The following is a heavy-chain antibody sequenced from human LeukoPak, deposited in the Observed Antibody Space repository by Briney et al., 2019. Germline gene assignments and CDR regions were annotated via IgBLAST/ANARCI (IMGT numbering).Heavy chain of an antibody. V-gene: IGHV3-23*01. CDR1: GFTFSSYA. J-gene: IGHJ5*02. Sequence: PGGSLRLSCAASGFTFSSYAMSWVRQAPGKGLEWVSAISGSGGSTYYADSVKGRFTISRGNSKNTLYLQMNSLRAEDTAVYYCALSPHHGSGSSWGQGTLVTVSS. CDR3: ALSPHHGSGSS. D-gene: IGHD3-10*01. CDR2: ISGSGGST.